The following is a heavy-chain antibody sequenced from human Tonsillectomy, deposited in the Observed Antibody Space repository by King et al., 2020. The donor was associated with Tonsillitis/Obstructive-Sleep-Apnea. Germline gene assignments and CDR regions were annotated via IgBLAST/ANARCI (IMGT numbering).Heavy chain of an antibody. CDR1: GFTLSDYA. CDR3: AKSRGRSSGFDFFFDY. CDR2: MSYDGSTK. J-gene: IGHJ4*02. V-gene: IGHV3-30*04. Sequence: VQLVESGGGVVQPGRSLRLSCAASGFTLSDYAMHWVRQAPGKGLQWVAVMSYDGSTKYYADSVKGRFTIASDKSKNTLDLQMNSLRGEDTAVYYCAKSRGRSSGFDFFFDYWGQGTLVTVSS. D-gene: IGHD6-6*01.